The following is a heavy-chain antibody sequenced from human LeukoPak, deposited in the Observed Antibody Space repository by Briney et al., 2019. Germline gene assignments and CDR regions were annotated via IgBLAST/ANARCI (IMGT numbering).Heavy chain of an antibody. D-gene: IGHD3-10*01. CDR1: GYTFTSYG. CDR3: ARAVTITMVRGTVGYYFDY. Sequence: GASVKVSCKASGYTFTSYGINWVRQATGQGLEWMGWMNPNSGNTGYAQKFQGRVTMTRNTSISTAYMELSSLRSEDTAVYYCARAVTITMVRGTVGYYFDYWGQGTLVTVSS. V-gene: IGHV1-8*01. CDR2: MNPNSGNT. J-gene: IGHJ4*02.